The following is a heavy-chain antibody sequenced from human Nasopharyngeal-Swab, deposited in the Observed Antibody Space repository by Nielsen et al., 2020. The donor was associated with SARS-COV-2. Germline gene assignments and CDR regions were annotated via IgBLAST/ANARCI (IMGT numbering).Heavy chain of an antibody. Sequence: SETLSLRCTVSGGSISSYYWSWIRQPPGKGLEWIGYIYYSGSTNYNPSLKSRVTISVDTSKNQFSLKLSSVTAADTAVYYCARDQVYCSGGSCYPYNWFDPWGQGTLVTVSS. J-gene: IGHJ5*02. D-gene: IGHD2-15*01. V-gene: IGHV4-59*01. CDR2: IYYSGST. CDR1: GGSISSYY. CDR3: ARDQVYCSGGSCYPYNWFDP.